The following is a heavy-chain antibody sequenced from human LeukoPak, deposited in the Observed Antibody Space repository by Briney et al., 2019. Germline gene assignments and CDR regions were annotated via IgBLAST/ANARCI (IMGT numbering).Heavy chain of an antibody. J-gene: IGHJ4*02. CDR2: ISAYNGNT. D-gene: IGHD4-17*01. CDR3: ARDYGDYSDLGY. V-gene: IGHV1-18*01. CDR1: GYTFTSYG. Sequence: VSVKVSCKASGYTFTSYGISWVRQAPGQGLEWMGWISAYNGNTNYAQKLQGRVTMTTDTSTSTAYMELSRLRSDDTAVYYCARDYGDYSDLGYWGQGTLVTVSS.